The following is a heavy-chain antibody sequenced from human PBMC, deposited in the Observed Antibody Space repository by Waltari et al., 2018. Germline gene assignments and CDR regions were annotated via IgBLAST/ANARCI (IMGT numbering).Heavy chain of an antibody. CDR3: ARLKAGYFDY. CDR2: NYHGGST. V-gene: IGHV4-38-2*01. CDR1: GYSISSGSY. Sequence: QVQLQESGPGLVKPSATLSLTCSVSGYSISSGSYWGWIRQPPGKGLEWIGSNYHGGSTYYNPSLKSRVTISVDTTKNQFYLKLSSVTAADTAVYYCARLKAGYFDYWGQGTLVTVSS. J-gene: IGHJ4*02. D-gene: IGHD6-19*01.